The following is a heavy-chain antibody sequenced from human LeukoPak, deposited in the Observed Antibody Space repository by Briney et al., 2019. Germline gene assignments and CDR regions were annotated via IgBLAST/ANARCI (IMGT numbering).Heavy chain of an antibody. J-gene: IGHJ6*02. Sequence: ASVKVSCKASGYTFTGYYMHWVRQAPGQGLEWMGWINPNSGGTNYAQKFQERVTITRDMSTSTAYMELSSLRSEDTAVYYCAATAGYYGMDVWGQGTTVTVSS. V-gene: IGHV1-2*02. D-gene: IGHD6-13*01. CDR3: AATAGYYGMDV. CDR1: GYTFTGYY. CDR2: INPNSGGT.